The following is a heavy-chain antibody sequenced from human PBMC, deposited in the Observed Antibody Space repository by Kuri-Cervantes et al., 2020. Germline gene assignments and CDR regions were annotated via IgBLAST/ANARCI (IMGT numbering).Heavy chain of an antibody. CDR1: GFTFSSYS. CDR3: AGDRDYDSSGYYFGAFDI. CDR2: ISSSSSYI. J-gene: IGHJ3*02. D-gene: IGHD3-22*01. Sequence: ETLSLTCAASGFTFSSYSMNWVRQAPGKGLEWVSSISSSSSYIYYADSVKGRFTISRDNAKNSLYLQMNSLRAEDTAVYYCAGDRDYDSSGYYFGAFDIWGQGTMVTVSS. V-gene: IGHV3-21*01.